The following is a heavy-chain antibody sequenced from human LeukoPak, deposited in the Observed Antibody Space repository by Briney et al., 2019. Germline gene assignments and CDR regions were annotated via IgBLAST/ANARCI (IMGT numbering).Heavy chain of an antibody. CDR2: ISAYNGNT. CDR3: ASEVGSSGYYYNY. Sequence: ASVKVSCKASGYTFTSYGISWVRQAPGQGLEWMGWISAYNGNTNYAQKLQGRVTMTRDTSISTAYMELSRLRSDDTAVYYCASEVGSSGYYYNYWGQGTLVTVSS. J-gene: IGHJ4*02. V-gene: IGHV1-18*01. CDR1: GYTFTSYG. D-gene: IGHD3-22*01.